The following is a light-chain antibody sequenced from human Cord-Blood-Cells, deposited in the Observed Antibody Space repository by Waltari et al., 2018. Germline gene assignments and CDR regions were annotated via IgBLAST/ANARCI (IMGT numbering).Light chain of an antibody. V-gene: IGKV1-8*01. Sequence: IRMTQSPSSLSASTGHSVTITCRSSQGISSYLAWYQQKPGKAPKLLIYAASTLQSGVPSRFSGSGSGTDFTLTISCLQSEDFATYYWQQYYSYPLTFGGGTKVEIK. CDR1: QGISSY. CDR2: AAS. J-gene: IGKJ4*01. CDR3: QQYYSYPLT.